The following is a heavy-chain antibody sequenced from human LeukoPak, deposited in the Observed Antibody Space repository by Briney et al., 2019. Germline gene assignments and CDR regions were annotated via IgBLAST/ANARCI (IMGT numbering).Heavy chain of an antibody. CDR2: ISSSGSTV. CDR3: AELGITMIGGV. V-gene: IGHV3-48*03. J-gene: IGHJ6*04. CDR1: GFTFSSYE. Sequence: GGSLRLSCAASGFTFSSYEMNWVRQAPGKGLEWVSYISSSGSTVYYADSVKGRFTISRDNAKNSLYLQMNSLRAEDTAVHYCAELGITMIGGVWGKGTTVTISS. D-gene: IGHD3-10*02.